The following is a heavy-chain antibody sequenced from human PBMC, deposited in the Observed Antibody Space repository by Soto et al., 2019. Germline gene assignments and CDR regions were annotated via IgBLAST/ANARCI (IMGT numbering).Heavy chain of an antibody. Sequence: EVQLVESGGGLVQPGRSLRLSCAASGFTFDDYAMHWVRQAPGKGLEWVSGISWNSGSIGYADSVKGRFTISRDNAKNSLYLQMNSLRAEDKALYYGAKGGQLLSEGGGYWGQGTLVTVSS. CDR3: AKGGQLLSEGGGY. CDR1: GFTFDDYA. CDR2: ISWNSGSI. J-gene: IGHJ4*02. D-gene: IGHD2-2*01. V-gene: IGHV3-9*01.